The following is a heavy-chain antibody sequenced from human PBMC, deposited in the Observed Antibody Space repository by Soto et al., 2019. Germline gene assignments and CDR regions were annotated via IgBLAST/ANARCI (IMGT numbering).Heavy chain of an antibody. CDR3: AKEPIPRAGRNAFDI. CDR1: GFTFSSYG. CDR2: ISYDGSAQ. D-gene: IGHD6-19*01. V-gene: IGHV3-30*18. Sequence: QVQLVESGGGVVQPGGSLRLSCAASGFTFSSYGMHWVRQAPGKGLEWVTVISYDGSAQFYEDSVKGRFTISRDNSRNTLHLQMNSLRTEDTAVYYCAKEPIPRAGRNAFDIWGQGTLVTVSS. J-gene: IGHJ3*02.